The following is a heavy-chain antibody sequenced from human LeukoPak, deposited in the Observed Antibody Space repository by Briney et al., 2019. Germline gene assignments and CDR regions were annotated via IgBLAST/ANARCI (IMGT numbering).Heavy chain of an antibody. CDR2: IVVGSGNT. V-gene: IGHV1-58*02. CDR1: GFTFTSSA. CDR3: AARSSGHYYVHVAFDI. D-gene: IGHD3-22*01. J-gene: IGHJ3*02. Sequence: GTSVKVSCKASGFTFTSSAMQWVRQARGQRLEWIGWIVVGSGNTNYAQKFQERVTITRDMSTSTAYMELSSLRSEDTAVYYCAARSSGHYYVHVAFDIWGQGTMVTVSS.